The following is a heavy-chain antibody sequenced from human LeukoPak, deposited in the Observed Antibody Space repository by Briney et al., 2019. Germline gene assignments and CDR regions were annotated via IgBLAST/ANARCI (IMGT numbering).Heavy chain of an antibody. CDR1: GGSISSSSYY. CDR2: IYYSGST. D-gene: IGHD4-17*01. Sequence: SETLSLTCTVSGGSISSSSYYWGWIRQPPGKGLEWIGSIYYSGSTYYNPSLKSRVTISVDTSKNQFSLKLSSVTAADTAVYYCARDPGLSGLATTGSYFDYWGQGTLVTVSS. J-gene: IGHJ4*02. CDR3: ARDPGLSGLATTGSYFDY. V-gene: IGHV4-39*07.